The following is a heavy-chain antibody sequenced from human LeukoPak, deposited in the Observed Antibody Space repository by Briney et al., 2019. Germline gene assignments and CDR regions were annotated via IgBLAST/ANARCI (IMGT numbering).Heavy chain of an antibody. CDR3: ARDRIITMVRGVIRDYYMDV. D-gene: IGHD3-10*01. J-gene: IGHJ6*03. Sequence: PGGSLRLSCAASGFTFSSYSMNWVRQAPGKGLEWVSYISSSGSTIYYADSVKGRFTISRDNAKNSLYLQMNSLRAEDTAVYYCARDRIITMVRGVIRDYYMDVWGKGTTVTISS. CDR1: GFTFSSYS. V-gene: IGHV3-48*04. CDR2: ISSSGSTI.